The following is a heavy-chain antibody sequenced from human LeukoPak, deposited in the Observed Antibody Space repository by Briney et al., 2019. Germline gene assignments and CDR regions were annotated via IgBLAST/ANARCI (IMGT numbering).Heavy chain of an antibody. D-gene: IGHD3-3*01. CDR2: IYYSGST. Sequence: PSETLSLTCTVSGGSISSYYWSWIRQPPGKGLEWIGYIYYSGSTNYNPSLKSRVTISVDTSKNQFSLKLSSVTAADTAVYYCARQVEWPYYFDYWGQGTLVTVSS. CDR3: ARQVEWPYYFDY. J-gene: IGHJ4*02. V-gene: IGHV4-59*08. CDR1: GGSISSYY.